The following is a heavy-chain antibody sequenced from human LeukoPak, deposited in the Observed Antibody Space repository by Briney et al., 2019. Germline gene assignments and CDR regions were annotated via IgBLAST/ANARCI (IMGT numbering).Heavy chain of an antibody. CDR3: ATVYRYGEPIDY. CDR2: ISYDGSNK. V-gene: IGHV3-30*03. J-gene: IGHJ4*02. CDR1: GFTFSSYG. D-gene: IGHD4-17*01. Sequence: GRSLRLSCAASGFTFSSYGMHWVRQAPGKGLEWVAVISYDGSNKYYADSVKGRFTISRDNSKNTLYLQMNSLRAEDTAVYYCATVYRYGEPIDYWGQGTLVTVSS.